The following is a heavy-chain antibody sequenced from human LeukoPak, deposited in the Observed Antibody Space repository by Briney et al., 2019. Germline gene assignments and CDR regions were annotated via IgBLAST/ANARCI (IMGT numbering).Heavy chain of an antibody. Sequence: GASVKVSCKASGYTFTSYDINWVRQATGQGLEWMGWMNPNSGNTGYAQKFQGRVTMTRNTSISTAYMELSSLRSEDTAVYYCASNCGGDCYSHGGAFDIWGQGTMVTVSS. D-gene: IGHD2-21*02. V-gene: IGHV1-8*01. J-gene: IGHJ3*02. CDR2: MNPNSGNT. CDR3: ASNCGGDCYSHGGAFDI. CDR1: GYTFTSYD.